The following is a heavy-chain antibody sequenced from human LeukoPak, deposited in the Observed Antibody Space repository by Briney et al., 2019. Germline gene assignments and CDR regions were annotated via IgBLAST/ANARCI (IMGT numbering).Heavy chain of an antibody. V-gene: IGHV3-33*01. CDR3: ARVGEYCSSTRCSPFYYYMDV. CDR2: IWYDGSNQ. CDR1: EFTFSDYG. Sequence: GGSLRLSCAASEFTFSDYGIHWVRQAPGKGLEWVAVIWYDGSNQYYADSVKGRFTVSRDNSKNTLYLQMNSLRAEDTAVYYCARVGEYCSSTRCSPFYYYMDVWGKGTTVTVSS. D-gene: IGHD2-2*01. J-gene: IGHJ6*03.